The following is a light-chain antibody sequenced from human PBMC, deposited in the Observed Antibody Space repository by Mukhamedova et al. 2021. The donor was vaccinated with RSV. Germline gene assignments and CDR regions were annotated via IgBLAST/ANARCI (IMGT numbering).Light chain of an antibody. CDR2: KAS. J-gene: IGKJ1*01. V-gene: IGKV1-5*03. CDR3: QQYITYWT. Sequence: WYQRRVHGKAPKLLIYKASNLQSGVPSRFSGSGSGTEFTLTISSLQPADFATYFCQQYITYWTFGQGTKVEIK.